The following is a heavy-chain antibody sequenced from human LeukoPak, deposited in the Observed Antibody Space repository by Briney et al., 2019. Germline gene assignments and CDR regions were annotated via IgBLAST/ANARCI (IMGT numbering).Heavy chain of an antibody. CDR1: GFTVSSNY. CDR2: IYSHGST. D-gene: IGHD4-23*01. V-gene: IGHV3-53*01. J-gene: IGHJ4*02. Sequence: GGSLRLSCAASGFTVSSNYMSWVRQAPGKGLEWVSVIYSHGSTYYAESVKGRFTISRDNSKNTLYLQMNSLRAEDTAMYYCVRGAAVTLAGYWGQGTLVTVSS. CDR3: VRGAAVTLAGY.